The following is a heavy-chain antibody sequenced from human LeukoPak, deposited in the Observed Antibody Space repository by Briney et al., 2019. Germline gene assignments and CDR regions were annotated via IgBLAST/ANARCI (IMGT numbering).Heavy chain of an antibody. CDR2: ISYDGSDK. Sequence: HPGRSLRLSCAASGFGFSSYAMHWVRQAPGKGLEWVAVISYDGSDKYYADSVKGRFTISRDNSKNTLYLQLNSLRAEDTAVYYCAKNDYDDYEFTYWGQGTLVTVSS. CDR1: GFGFSSYA. V-gene: IGHV3-30-3*01. J-gene: IGHJ4*02. CDR3: AKNDYDDYEFTY. D-gene: IGHD4-17*01.